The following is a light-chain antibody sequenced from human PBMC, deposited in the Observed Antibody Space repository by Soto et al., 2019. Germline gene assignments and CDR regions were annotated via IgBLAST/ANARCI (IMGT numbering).Light chain of an antibody. CDR3: QQSFSPLWT. CDR1: QSISNY. J-gene: IGKJ1*01. V-gene: IGKV1-39*01. CDR2: AAS. Sequence: DIQMTQSPSSLSASVGDRVTITCRASQSISNYLNWYQQKPGKAPKLLIYAASSMQSGVPSRFSGSGSETDFTLTISSLQPDDXATYYCQQSFSPLWTFGQGTKVEV.